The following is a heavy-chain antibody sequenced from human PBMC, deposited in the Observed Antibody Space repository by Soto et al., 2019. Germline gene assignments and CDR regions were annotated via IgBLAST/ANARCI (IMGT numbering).Heavy chain of an antibody. CDR1: GGSISTEYY. Sequence: QVQLQESGPGLVKPSQTLSLTCTVSGGSISTEYYWSWIRQPPGKGLEWIGYIYYSGSTYYNPSLKNRVTISVDTSKNQFSLKVYSVTAADTAVYYCARAPYRGANSRDAFDIWGQGTIVTVSS. CDR3: ARAPYRGANSRDAFDI. D-gene: IGHD7-27*01. V-gene: IGHV4-30-4*01. CDR2: IYYSGST. J-gene: IGHJ3*02.